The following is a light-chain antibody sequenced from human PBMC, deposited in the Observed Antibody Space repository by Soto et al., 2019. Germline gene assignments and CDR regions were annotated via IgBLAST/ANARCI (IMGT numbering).Light chain of an antibody. CDR3: QSYDSSSWV. CDR2: EDN. Sequence: NFMLTQPHSVSESPGKTVTISCTRSSGSIASNYVQWYQQRPGSSPTTVIYEDNQRPSGVPDRFSGSIDSSSNSASLTISGLKTEDEADYYCQSYDSSSWVFGGGTKVIVL. V-gene: IGLV6-57*01. CDR1: SGSIASNY. J-gene: IGLJ3*02.